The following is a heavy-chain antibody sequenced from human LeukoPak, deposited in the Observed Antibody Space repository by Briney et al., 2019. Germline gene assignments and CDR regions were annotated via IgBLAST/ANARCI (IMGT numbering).Heavy chain of an antibody. V-gene: IGHV3-30*04. CDR1: GFTFRNYP. Sequence: GGSLRLSCAASGFTFRNYPMHWVRQAPGKGLEWVAVISYDGFNKYYAESVMGRFTISRDKSKNTLYLQMNSLRAEDTAVYYCAKVWRDYYDSSGYYYGGDYWGQGTLVTVSS. J-gene: IGHJ4*02. D-gene: IGHD3-22*01. CDR3: AKVWRDYYDSSGYYYGGDY. CDR2: ISYDGFNK.